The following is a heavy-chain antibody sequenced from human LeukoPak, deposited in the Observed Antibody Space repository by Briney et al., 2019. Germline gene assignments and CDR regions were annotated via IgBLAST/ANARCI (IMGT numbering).Heavy chain of an antibody. D-gene: IGHD2-15*01. V-gene: IGHV5-51*01. CDR3: ARLTCATASCYYGMDV. J-gene: IGHJ6*02. CDR2: IYPGDSDT. Sequence: GESLKISCKGSGYSFTSYWIGWVRQMPGKGLEWMGIIYPGDSDTRYSPSFQGQVTISADESISTAYLQWSSLKASDTAMYYCARLTCATASCYYGMDVWGQGTTVTVSS. CDR1: GYSFTSYW.